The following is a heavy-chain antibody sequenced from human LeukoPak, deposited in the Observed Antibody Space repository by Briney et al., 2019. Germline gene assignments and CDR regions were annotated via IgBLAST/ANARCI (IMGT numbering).Heavy chain of an antibody. J-gene: IGHJ5*02. V-gene: IGHV4-59*01. Sequence: PSETLSLTCTVSGGSISSYYWSWIRQPPGKGLEWIGYIYYSGSTNYNPSLKSRVTISVDTSKNQFSLKLSPVTAADTAVYYCARAVTSSPWRNWFDPWGQGTLVTVSS. CDR3: ARAVTSSPWRNWFDP. CDR2: IYYSGST. CDR1: GGSISSYY. D-gene: IGHD1-1*01.